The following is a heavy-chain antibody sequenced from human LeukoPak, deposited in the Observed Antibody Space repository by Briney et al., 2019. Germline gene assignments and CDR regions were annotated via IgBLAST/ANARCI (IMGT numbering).Heavy chain of an antibody. CDR3: ARSRSPEYGSGSYYNLVWFDP. CDR1: GFTFSDYY. CDR2: ISSSGSTI. Sequence: GGSLRLSCAASGFTFSDYYMSWIRQAPGKGLDWVSYISSSGSTIYYADSVKGRFTISRDNAKNSLYLQMNSLRAEDTAVYYCARSRSPEYGSGSYYNLVWFDPWGQGTLVTVSS. D-gene: IGHD3-10*01. J-gene: IGHJ5*02. V-gene: IGHV3-11*01.